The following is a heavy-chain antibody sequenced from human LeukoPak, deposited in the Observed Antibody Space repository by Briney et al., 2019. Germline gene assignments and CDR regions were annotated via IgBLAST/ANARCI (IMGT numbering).Heavy chain of an antibody. CDR1: GGSFSGYY. Sequence: SETLSLTCAVYGGSFSGYYWSWICQPPGKGLEWIGEINHSGSTNYNPSLKSRVTISVDTSKNQFSLKLSSVTAADTAVYYCASVPNGSSGFHVRAWGQGTLVTVSS. CDR2: INHSGST. J-gene: IGHJ4*02. D-gene: IGHD3-22*01. CDR3: ASVPNGSSGFHVRA. V-gene: IGHV4-34*01.